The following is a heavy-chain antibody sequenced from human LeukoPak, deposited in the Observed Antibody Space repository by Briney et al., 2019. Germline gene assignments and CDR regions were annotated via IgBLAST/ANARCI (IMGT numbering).Heavy chain of an antibody. D-gene: IGHD3-3*01. Sequence: GGSLRLSCSASGFTFDDYGMSWVRQAPGKGLEWASGINWNGGSTGYADSVKGRFTISRDNAKNSLYLQMNSLRAEDTALYYCARDPIWSGSDYWGQGTLVTVSS. CDR3: ARDPIWSGSDY. V-gene: IGHV3-20*04. CDR1: GFTFDDYG. J-gene: IGHJ4*02. CDR2: INWNGGST.